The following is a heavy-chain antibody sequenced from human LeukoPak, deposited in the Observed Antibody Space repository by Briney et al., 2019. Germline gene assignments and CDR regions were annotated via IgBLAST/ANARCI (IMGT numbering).Heavy chain of an antibody. CDR2: ISTSSSYI. D-gene: IGHD2-15*01. CDR3: AKSGLNRFDY. CDR1: GFTFGIYN. J-gene: IGHJ4*02. V-gene: IGHV3-21*04. Sequence: GGSLRLSCAASGFTFGIYNMNWVRQAPGKGLEWVSSISTSSSYIYYADSVKGRFTISRDNSKNTLFLQMNSLRVEDTAVYYCAKSGLNRFDYWGQGALVTVSS.